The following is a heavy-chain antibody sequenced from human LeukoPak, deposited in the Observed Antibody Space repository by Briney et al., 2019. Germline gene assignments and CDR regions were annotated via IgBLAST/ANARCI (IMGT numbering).Heavy chain of an antibody. Sequence: PSETPSPTSAVFGGGFSGYYWGGIPPPPRKGAGGIGEINHSGSTKYNPSLKSRVTISVDTSKNQFSLKLSSVTDADTAVYYCARGRRLVSPTFDPWGQGTLVTVSS. CDR1: GGGFSGYY. V-gene: IGHV4-34*01. J-gene: IGHJ5*02. CDR3: ARGRRLVSPTFDP. CDR2: INHSGST. D-gene: IGHD6-19*01.